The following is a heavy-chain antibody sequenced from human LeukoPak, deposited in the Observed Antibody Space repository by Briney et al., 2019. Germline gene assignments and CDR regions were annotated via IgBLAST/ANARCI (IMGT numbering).Heavy chain of an antibody. Sequence: PSETLSLTCTVSGGSISSSSYYWGWIRQPPGKGREWIGSIYYSGSTYYNQSLKSRVTISVDTPKSQFSLKLSSVTAADTAVYYCARLGHDYCSSTSCYNIPFFDYWGQGTLVTVSS. J-gene: IGHJ4*02. CDR2: IYYSGST. D-gene: IGHD2-2*02. CDR1: GGSISSSSYY. CDR3: ARLGHDYCSSTSCYNIPFFDY. V-gene: IGHV4-39*01.